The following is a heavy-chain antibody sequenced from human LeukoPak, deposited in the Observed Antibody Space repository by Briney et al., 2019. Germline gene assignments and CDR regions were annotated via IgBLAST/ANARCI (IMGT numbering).Heavy chain of an antibody. Sequence: GGSLRLSCAASGFTFSSYGMHWVRQAPGKGLEWVAFIRYDGSNKYYADSVKGRFTISRDNSKNTLYLQMNSLRAEDTAVYYCAKDRAIAYYDSSGYYFGGQGTLVTVSS. CDR1: GFTFSSYG. CDR2: IRYDGSNK. V-gene: IGHV3-30*02. CDR3: AKDRAIAYYDSSGYYF. J-gene: IGHJ4*02. D-gene: IGHD3-22*01.